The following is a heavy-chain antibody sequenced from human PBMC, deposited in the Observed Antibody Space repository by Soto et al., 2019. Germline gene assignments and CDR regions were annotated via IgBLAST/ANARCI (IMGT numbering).Heavy chain of an antibody. V-gene: IGHV3-30-3*01. D-gene: IGHD3-3*01. CDR1: GFTFSSYA. Sequence: GGSLRLSCAASGFTFSSYAMHWVRQAPGKGLEWVAVLSYDGSNKYYADSVKGRFTISRDNSKNTLYLQMNSLRAEDTAVYYCARESKGAGYDFWSGSLFFDYCGQGTLVTVSS. CDR2: LSYDGSNK. J-gene: IGHJ4*02. CDR3: ARESKGAGYDFWSGSLFFDY.